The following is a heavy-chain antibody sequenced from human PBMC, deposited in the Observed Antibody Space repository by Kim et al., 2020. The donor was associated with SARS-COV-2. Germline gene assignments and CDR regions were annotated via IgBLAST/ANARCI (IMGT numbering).Heavy chain of an antibody. V-gene: IGHV1-18*01. CDR2: SAYNGNT. CDR3: SALHY. Sequence: SAYNGNTSYAQKLQDRVTMTTDTSASTAYMELRSLRSDDTAVYYCSALHYWGQGTLVTVSS. J-gene: IGHJ4*02.